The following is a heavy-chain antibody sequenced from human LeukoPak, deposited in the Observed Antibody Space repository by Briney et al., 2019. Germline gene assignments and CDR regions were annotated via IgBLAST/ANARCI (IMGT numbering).Heavy chain of an antibody. CDR3: AREGSYSGSYGAFDI. CDR1: GFTFSTYA. Sequence: PGRSLRLSCAASGFTFSTYAIHWVRQAPGKGLEWVALISYDGSNKYYADSVRGRFTISRDNSKNTLFLQMNSLRAEDTAVYYCAREGSYSGSYGAFDIWGQRTMVTVSS. CDR2: ISYDGSNK. V-gene: IGHV3-30-3*01. J-gene: IGHJ3*02. D-gene: IGHD1-26*01.